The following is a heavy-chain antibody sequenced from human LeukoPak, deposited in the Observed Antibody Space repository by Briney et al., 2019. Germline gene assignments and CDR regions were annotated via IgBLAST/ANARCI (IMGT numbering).Heavy chain of an antibody. CDR3: ARGHVGSYAYYYYYGMDV. D-gene: IGHD2-8*01. Sequence: SETLSLTCAVYGGSFSGYYWSWIRQPPKKGLEWIGEINHSGSTNYNPSLKSRVTISVDTSKNQFSLKVRSVTTADTAVYYCARGHVGSYAYYYYYGMDVWGQGTTVTVSS. CDR1: GGSFSGYY. CDR2: INHSGST. J-gene: IGHJ6*02. V-gene: IGHV4-34*01.